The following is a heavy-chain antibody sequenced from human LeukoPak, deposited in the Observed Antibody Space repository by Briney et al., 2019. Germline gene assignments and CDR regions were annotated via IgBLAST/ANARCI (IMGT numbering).Heavy chain of an antibody. CDR3: ARVVPAAIDWFDP. Sequence: PGGSLRLSCAASGFTFSSYSMNWVRQAPGKGLEWVSSISSSSSYIYYADSVKGRFTISRDNAKNSLYLQTNSLRAEDTAVYYCARVVPAAIDWFDPWGQGTLVTVSS. CDR1: GFTFSSYS. J-gene: IGHJ5*02. CDR2: ISSSSSYI. D-gene: IGHD2-2*01. V-gene: IGHV3-21*01.